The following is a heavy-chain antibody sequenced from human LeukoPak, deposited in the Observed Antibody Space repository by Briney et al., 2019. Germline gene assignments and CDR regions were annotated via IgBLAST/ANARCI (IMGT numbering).Heavy chain of an antibody. CDR1: GFTFSSYE. D-gene: IGHD7-27*01. J-gene: IGHJ6*03. CDR2: ISSSGSTI. V-gene: IGHV3-48*03. CDR3: ARLTSWGSPIYYYYYMDV. Sequence: GGSLRLSCAASGFTFSSYEMNWVRQAPGKGLEWVSYISSSGSTIYYADSVKGRFTISRDNAKNSLYLQMNSLRAEDTAVYYCARLTSWGSPIYYYYYMDVWGKGTTVTISS.